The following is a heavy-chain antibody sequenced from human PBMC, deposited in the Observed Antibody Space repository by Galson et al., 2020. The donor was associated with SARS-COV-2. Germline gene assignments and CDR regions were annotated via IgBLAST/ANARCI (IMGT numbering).Heavy chain of an antibody. Sequence: GGSLRLSCSVSGFTFSNYWMSWVRQAPGKGLEWVANIKQDGSDKYYVATVRGRFPISRDNAKNSLYLQMNSLRAEDTALYYCRAADNGFDVWGQGTMVTVSS. CDR3: RAADNGFDV. D-gene: IGHD6-25*01. J-gene: IGHJ3*01. CDR1: GFTFSNYW. CDR2: IKQDGSDK. V-gene: IGHV3-7*01.